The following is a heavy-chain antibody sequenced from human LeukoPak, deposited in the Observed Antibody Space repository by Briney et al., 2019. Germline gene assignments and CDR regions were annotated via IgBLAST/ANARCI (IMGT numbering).Heavy chain of an antibody. J-gene: IGHJ4*02. Sequence: SETLSLTCTVSGDSISNYLWNWIRQPPGKGLEWIGYTYYNGNTNSNPSLRSRVSMSVDTSKNQFSLKLTSMTAADTAVYYCARRYDWNYVYFDYWGQGTLVTVSS. CDR2: TYYNGNT. CDR3: ARRYDWNYVYFDY. D-gene: IGHD1-7*01. CDR1: GDSISNYL. V-gene: IGHV4-59*08.